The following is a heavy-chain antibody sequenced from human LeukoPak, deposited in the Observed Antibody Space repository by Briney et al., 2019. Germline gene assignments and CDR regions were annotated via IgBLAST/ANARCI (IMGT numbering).Heavy chain of an antibody. CDR3: ARDRACSNGVCSFFDH. D-gene: IGHD2-8*01. J-gene: IGHJ4*02. CDR1: GDSISSSTYY. V-gene: IGHV4-39*01. Sequence: SETLSLTCTVSGDSISSSTYYWGWIRQPPGKGLEWIGSIYYTGTTYYNPSLKSRVTLSADTSKNQFSLKLTSMTAADTAVYFCARDRACSNGVCSFFDHWGQGTLVTVSS. CDR2: IYYTGTT.